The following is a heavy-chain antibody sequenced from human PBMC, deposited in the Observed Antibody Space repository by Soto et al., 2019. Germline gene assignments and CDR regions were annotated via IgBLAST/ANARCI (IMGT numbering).Heavy chain of an antibody. CDR3: ARVPQGCSAHSCYFDP. J-gene: IGHJ5*01. D-gene: IGHD2-15*01. CDR1: GGSVRAPDW. V-gene: IGHV4-4*02. Sequence: QVHLQESGPGLVAPSGTLSLTCTLSGGSVRAPDWWSLVRQSPDKGLEWIAEVHISGHSNYNPSLRSRVSVSIDSSKNQFYLNLNSVTAADTAIYYCARVPQGCSAHSCYFDPWGQGTQVTISS. CDR2: VHISGHS.